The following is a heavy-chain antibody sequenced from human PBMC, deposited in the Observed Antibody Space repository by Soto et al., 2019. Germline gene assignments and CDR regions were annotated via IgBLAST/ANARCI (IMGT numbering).Heavy chain of an antibody. J-gene: IGHJ6*02. CDR2: MNPNSGNT. CDR1: GYTFTSYD. CDR3: AREIVATTSYYYYYGMDV. D-gene: IGHD5-12*01. V-gene: IGHV1-8*01. Sequence: QVQLVQSGAEVKKPGASVKVSCKASGYTFTSYDINWVRQATGQGLEWMGWMNPNSGNTGYAQKFQGRVTMTRNTSISTAYMELSSLRSEDTAVYYCAREIVATTSYYYYYGMDVWGQGTTVTVSS.